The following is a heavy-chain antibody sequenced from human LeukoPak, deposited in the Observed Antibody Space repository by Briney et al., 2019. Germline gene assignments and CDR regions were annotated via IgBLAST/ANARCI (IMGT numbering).Heavy chain of an antibody. CDR1: GFTFRSYG. CDR3: ARVVRGALTSNCFDP. D-gene: IGHD3-10*02. Sequence: GGSLRLSCAASGFTFRSYGMSWVRRAPGQGLEWVSAITGIGDTTYYADSVKGRFTISRDNAKNSLSLFMNSLRAEDTAMYYCARVVRGALTSNCFDPWGQGTLVTVSS. V-gene: IGHV3-23*01. J-gene: IGHJ5*02. CDR2: ITGIGDTT.